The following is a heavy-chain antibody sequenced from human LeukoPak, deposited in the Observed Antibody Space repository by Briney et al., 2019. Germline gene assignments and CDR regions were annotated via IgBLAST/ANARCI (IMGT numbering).Heavy chain of an antibody. V-gene: IGHV4-59*12. CDR2: IYYSGST. CDR3: ARDRVVTAIRNFDY. CDR1: GGSISSYY. D-gene: IGHD2-21*02. Sequence: SETLSLTCTVSGGSISSYYWSWIRQPPGKGLEWIGYIYYSGSTYYNPSLKSRVTISVDTSKNQFSLKLSSVTAAGTAVYYCARDRVVTAIRNFDYWGQGTLVTVSS. J-gene: IGHJ4*02.